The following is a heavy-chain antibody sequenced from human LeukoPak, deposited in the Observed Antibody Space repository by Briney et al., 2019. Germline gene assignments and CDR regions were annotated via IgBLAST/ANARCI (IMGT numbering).Heavy chain of an antibody. CDR1: GFTVSSYA. CDR3: ARTLWTIFGVVDY. V-gene: IGHV3-23*01. D-gene: IGHD3-3*01. Sequence: PGGSLRLSCAASGFTVSSYAMSWVRHAPGEGLEWVSAIIGSGGSTYYADSVKGRFTISRDNSKNTLYLQMTSLRTEDTAVYYCARTLWTIFGVVDYWGQGTLVTVSS. J-gene: IGHJ4*02. CDR2: IIGSGGST.